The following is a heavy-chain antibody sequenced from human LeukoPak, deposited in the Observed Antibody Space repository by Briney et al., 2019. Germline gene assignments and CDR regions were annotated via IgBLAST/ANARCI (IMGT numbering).Heavy chain of an antibody. CDR1: GYTFTSYA. Sequence: ASVKVSCKASGYTFTSYAMHWVRQAPGQRLEWMGWINAGNGNTKYSQKFQGRVTITRDTSASTAYMELSSLRSEDTAVYYCARDRVGSGSYTWFDPWGQGTLVTVSS. V-gene: IGHV1-3*01. CDR3: ARDRVGSGSYTWFDP. CDR2: INAGNGNT. D-gene: IGHD3-10*01. J-gene: IGHJ5*02.